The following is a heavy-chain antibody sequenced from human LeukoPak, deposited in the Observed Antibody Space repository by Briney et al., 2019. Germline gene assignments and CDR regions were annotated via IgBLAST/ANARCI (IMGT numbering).Heavy chain of an antibody. CDR3: AKGGGSSYYYYMDV. Sequence: PGLYLRLSCAASGFSFSIYGMIWIRKAPGKGLEWVSAISGSGGSTYYADSVKGRFTISRDNSKNTLYLQMNSLRAEDTAVYSCAKGGGSSYYYYMDVWGKGTTVTISS. CDR2: ISGSGGST. V-gene: IGHV3-23*01. CDR1: GFSFSIYG. J-gene: IGHJ6*03. D-gene: IGHD6-13*01.